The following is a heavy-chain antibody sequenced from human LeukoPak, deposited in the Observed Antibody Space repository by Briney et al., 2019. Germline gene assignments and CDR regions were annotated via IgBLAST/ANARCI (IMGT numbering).Heavy chain of an antibody. CDR2: IRYDGSNK. J-gene: IGHJ4*02. CDR3: AKEKSRTGYFDY. V-gene: IGHV3-30*02. Sequence: PGGSLRLSCAASGFTFSSYGMHWVRQAPGKGLEWVAFIRYDGSNKYYAGSVKGRFTISRDNSKNTLYLQMNSLRAEDTAVYYCAKEKSRTGYFDYWGQGTLATVSS. CDR1: GFTFSSYG. D-gene: IGHD1-14*01.